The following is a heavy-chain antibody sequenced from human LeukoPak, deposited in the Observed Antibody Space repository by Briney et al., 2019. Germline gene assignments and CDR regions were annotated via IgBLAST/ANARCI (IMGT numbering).Heavy chain of an antibody. CDR3: ARVWFGELLVLIDAFDI. Sequence: GASVKVSCKASGYTFTSYGISWVRQAPGQGLEWMGWISAYNGNTNYAQKLQGRVTMTTDTSTSTAYMELRSLRSDDTAVYYCARVWFGELLVLIDAFDIWGQGTMVTVSS. V-gene: IGHV1-18*01. D-gene: IGHD3-10*01. J-gene: IGHJ3*02. CDR1: GYTFTSYG. CDR2: ISAYNGNT.